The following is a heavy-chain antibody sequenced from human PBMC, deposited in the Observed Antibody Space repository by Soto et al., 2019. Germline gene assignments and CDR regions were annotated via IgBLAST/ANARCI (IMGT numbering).Heavy chain of an antibody. Sequence: SETLSLTCTVSGGSISSSSYYWGWIRQPPGKGLEWIGSIYYSGSTYYNPSLKSRVTISVDTSKNQFSLKLSSVTAADTAVYYCARGNGGNSNWFDPWGQGTLVTVSS. D-gene: IGHD2-21*02. J-gene: IGHJ5*02. CDR1: GGSISSSSYY. V-gene: IGHV4-39*01. CDR3: ARGNGGNSNWFDP. CDR2: IYYSGST.